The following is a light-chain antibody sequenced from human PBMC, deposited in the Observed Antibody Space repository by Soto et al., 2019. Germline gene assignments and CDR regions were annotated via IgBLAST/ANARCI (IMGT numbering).Light chain of an antibody. Sequence: QSVLTQPASVSGSPGQSITISCTGTNGDVGYDYVSWYQQHPGKAPKLIIYEVSNRPSGVSNRFSGSKSGNTASLTISGLQAEDDADYYCSSYTSSSTYVFXTGTKLTVL. CDR1: NGDVGYDY. CDR2: EVS. V-gene: IGLV2-14*01. CDR3: SSYTSSSTYV. J-gene: IGLJ1*01.